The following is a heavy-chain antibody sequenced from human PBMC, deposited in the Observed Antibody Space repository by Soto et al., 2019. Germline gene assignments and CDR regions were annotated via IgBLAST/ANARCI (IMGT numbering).Heavy chain of an antibody. V-gene: IGHV4-59*01. Sequence: QVQLQESGPGLVKPSETLSLTCNVSGGSISSYYWSWIRQPPGKGLEWIGYIYYSGSTNYNPSLKIRLTISVDTSKNQFSLMLSSVTAADTAVYYCARHQRIGGLDVWGQGTTVTVSS. CDR1: GGSISSYY. D-gene: IGHD3-16*01. J-gene: IGHJ6*02. CDR3: ARHQRIGGLDV. CDR2: IYYSGST.